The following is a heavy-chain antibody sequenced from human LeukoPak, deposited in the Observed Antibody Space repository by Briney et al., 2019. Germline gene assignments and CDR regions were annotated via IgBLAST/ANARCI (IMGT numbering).Heavy chain of an antibody. V-gene: IGHV3-23*01. D-gene: IGHD6-19*01. Sequence: GGSLRLSCAASGFTFSSYAMSWVRQAPGKGLEWVSAITGGGGGTYYADSVKGRFTISRDNSKNTLYLLMNSLRAEDTAVYYCAKGSDSGWYGAYFDYWGQGTLVTVSS. CDR1: GFTFSSYA. J-gene: IGHJ4*02. CDR2: ITGGGGGT. CDR3: AKGSDSGWYGAYFDY.